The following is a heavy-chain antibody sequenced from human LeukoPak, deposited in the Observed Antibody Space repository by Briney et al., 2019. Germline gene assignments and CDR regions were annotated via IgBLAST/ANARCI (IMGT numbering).Heavy chain of an antibody. D-gene: IGHD3-9*01. Sequence: PSETLSLTCAVYGGSFSGYYWSWIRQPPGKGLEWIGEINHSGSTNYNPTLKSRVTISVDTSKNQFSLKLSSVTAADTAVYYCARVSDYDILTGYYLGAFDNWGQGTMVTVSS. CDR3: ARVSDYDILTGYYLGAFDN. CDR2: INHSGST. CDR1: GGSFSGYY. J-gene: IGHJ3*02. V-gene: IGHV4-34*01.